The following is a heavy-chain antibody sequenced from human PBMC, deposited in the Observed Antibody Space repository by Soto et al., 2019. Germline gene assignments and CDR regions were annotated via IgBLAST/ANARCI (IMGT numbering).Heavy chain of an antibody. CDR2: ICGSGGPT. D-gene: IGHD5-12*01. CDR3: VKDFRGGYDWTHD. CDR1: GFTFSNYA. J-gene: IGHJ4*02. V-gene: IGHV3-23*01. Sequence: EVQLLESGGDLVQPGGSLRLSCAASGFTFSNYAMSWVRQAPGKGLEWVSLICGSGGPTNYADSVKGRFTVSRDNSKNMLFLQMNSLRAEDTAVYYCVKDFRGGYDWTHDWGQGTLVTVSS.